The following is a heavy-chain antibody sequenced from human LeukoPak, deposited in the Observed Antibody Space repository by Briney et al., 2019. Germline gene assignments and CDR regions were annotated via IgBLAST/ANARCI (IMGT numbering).Heavy chain of an antibody. Sequence: GGSLRLSCAASGFNTSDFWMTWVRQAPGKGLEWVANIKEDGTEKHLVDSVKGRFTISRDNTKNLLYLQMNSLRGDDTATYYCVRESRPGGAMGLYHNFDYWGQGTLVAVSS. CDR3: VRESRPGGAMGLYHNFDY. V-gene: IGHV3-7*01. CDR1: GFNTSDFW. J-gene: IGHJ4*02. CDR2: IKEDGTEK. D-gene: IGHD3-16*01.